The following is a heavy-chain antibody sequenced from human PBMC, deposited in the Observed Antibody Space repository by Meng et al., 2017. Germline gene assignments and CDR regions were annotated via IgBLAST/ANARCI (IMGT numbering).Heavy chain of an antibody. CDR2: IDTKTGNP. J-gene: IGHJ4*02. V-gene: IGHV7-4-1*02. CDR1: GYTLTSYA. CDR3: TRDGYSDCSRTSCFDS. Sequence: QVQLVQSGSEVRKPGAPVKVSCKASGYTLTSYAINWLRQAPGKGLQWMGWIDTKTGNPTYVPGFTGRLVFSLDTSVSTAYLQISGLKADDTAVYYCTRDGYSDCSRTSCFDSWGQGTLVTVSS. D-gene: IGHD2-2*01.